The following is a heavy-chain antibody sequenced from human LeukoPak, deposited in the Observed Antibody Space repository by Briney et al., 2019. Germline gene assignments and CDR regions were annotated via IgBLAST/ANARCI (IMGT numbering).Heavy chain of an antibody. CDR2: IKTKTDGGTT. D-gene: IGHD2/OR15-2a*01. J-gene: IGHJ6*02. CDR1: VFTFSNAW. Sequence: GGSLRLSCVPSVFTFSNAWMTWARQAARHGREWVGRIKTKTDGGTTDYAAPVTGRITIQRDDSKNTVYLQMNSLKAEDTAVYYCTTDSFSGVWGQGTTVTVSS. V-gene: IGHV3-15*01. CDR3: TTDSFSGV.